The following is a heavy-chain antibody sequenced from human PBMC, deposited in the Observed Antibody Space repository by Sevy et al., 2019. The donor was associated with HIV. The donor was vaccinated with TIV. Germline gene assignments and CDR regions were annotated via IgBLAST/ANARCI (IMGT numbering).Heavy chain of an antibody. CDR2: ISYEGSET. J-gene: IGHJ4*01. CDR3: ARDGGFSIKWYPLY. Sequence: GGSLRLSCAAYGFAFSSHAMHWVRQAPGKGPEWVATISYEGSETFYAASVEGRFTISRDNSKNMLSLQINSLRPEDTAVYYCARDGGFSIKWYPLYWGHGTLVTVS. CDR1: GFAFSSHA. V-gene: IGHV3-30-3*01. D-gene: IGHD3-3*02.